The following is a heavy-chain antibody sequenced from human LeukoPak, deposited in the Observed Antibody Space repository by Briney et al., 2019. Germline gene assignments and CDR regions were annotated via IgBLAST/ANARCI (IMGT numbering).Heavy chain of an antibody. CDR2: ISGSGGST. J-gene: IGHJ6*02. CDR3: AKEGYCSSTSCLPPYYYYYYGMDV. Sequence: PGRSLRLSCAASGFTFSSYAMHWVRQAPGKGLEWVSAISGSGGSTYYADSVKGRFTISRDNSKNTLYLQMNSLRAEDTAVYYCAKEGYCSSTSCLPPYYYYYYGMDVWGQGTTVTVSS. D-gene: IGHD2-2*01. V-gene: IGHV3-23*01. CDR1: GFTFSSYA.